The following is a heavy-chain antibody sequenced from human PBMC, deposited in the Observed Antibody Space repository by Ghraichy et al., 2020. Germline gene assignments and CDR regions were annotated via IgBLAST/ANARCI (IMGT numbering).Heavy chain of an antibody. V-gene: IGHV1-3*01. Sequence: VKVSCKASGYTFTSYAMHWVRQAPGQRLEWMGWINAGNGNTKYSQKFQGRVTITRDTSASTAYMELSSLRSEDTAVYYCARGGRYCSGGSCYEGLFGWFDPWGQGTLVTVSS. J-gene: IGHJ5*02. CDR2: INAGNGNT. CDR3: ARGGRYCSGGSCYEGLFGWFDP. CDR1: GYTFTSYA. D-gene: IGHD2-15*01.